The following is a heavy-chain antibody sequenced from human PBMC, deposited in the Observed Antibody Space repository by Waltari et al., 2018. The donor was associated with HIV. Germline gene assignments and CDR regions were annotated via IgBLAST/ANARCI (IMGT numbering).Heavy chain of an antibody. Sequence: QVQLVESGGGVVHHGSSLRLCCAASGYPFSGYDMPWVRQAPGKGLEWVAVISYDGGNKYYADSVKGRFTISRDNSKNTLYLQMNSLRAEDTAVYYCAKVKPDYGDYLYYFDYWGQGTLATVSS. D-gene: IGHD4-17*01. CDR2: ISYDGGNK. CDR1: GYPFSGYD. V-gene: IGHV3-30*18. CDR3: AKVKPDYGDYLYYFDY. J-gene: IGHJ4*02.